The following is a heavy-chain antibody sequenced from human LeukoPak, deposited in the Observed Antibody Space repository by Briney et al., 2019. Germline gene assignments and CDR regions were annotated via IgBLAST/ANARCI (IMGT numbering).Heavy chain of an antibody. V-gene: IGHV1-69*13. D-gene: IGHD5-24*01. CDR3: ARSLRWLPNWFDP. CDR1: GGTFSSYA. CDR2: IIAIFGTA. Sequence: SVKVSCKASGGTFSSYAISWVRQAPGQGLEWMGGIIAIFGTANYAQKFQGRVTITADESTSTAYMELSSLRSEDTAVYYCARSLRWLPNWFDPWGQGTLVTVSS. J-gene: IGHJ5*02.